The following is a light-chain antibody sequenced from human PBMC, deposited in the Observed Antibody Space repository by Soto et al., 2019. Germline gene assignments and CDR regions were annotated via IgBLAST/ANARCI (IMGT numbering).Light chain of an antibody. CDR2: GAS. J-gene: IGKJ3*01. CDR3: QQSYTAVFT. CDR1: QSVTTY. V-gene: IGKV1-39*01. Sequence: DIQMTQSPSSLSASVGDRVTITCRASQSVTTYLNWYQQKPGEVPNLLIYGASSLQSGVPSRFSGSGSETDFTLTINNLQPEDFATYYCQQSYTAVFTFGPGTKVDIK.